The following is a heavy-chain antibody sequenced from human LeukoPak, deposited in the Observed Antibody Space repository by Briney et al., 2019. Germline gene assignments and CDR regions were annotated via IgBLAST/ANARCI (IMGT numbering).Heavy chain of an antibody. CDR3: ARDYYGSKSSSFDP. CDR1: GYTFTSYD. V-gene: IGHV1-8*01. J-gene: IGHJ5*02. D-gene: IGHD3-10*01. CDR2: MNPNSGNT. Sequence: ASVKVSCKASGYTFTSYDINWVRQATGQGLEWLGWMNPNSGNTGYAQNFQGRVTLTRNTSIDTAYMELSSLRSEDTAVYYCARDYYGSKSSSFDPWGQGTLVTVSS.